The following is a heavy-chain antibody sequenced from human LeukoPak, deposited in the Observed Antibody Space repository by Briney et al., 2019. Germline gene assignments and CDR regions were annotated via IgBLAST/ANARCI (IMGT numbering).Heavy chain of an antibody. D-gene: IGHD3-9*01. J-gene: IGHJ5*02. Sequence: AGSVRVSCKASGYTFTSYGMSWVRQAPGQGLEWMGWISAYNGNTNYAQTVQGRVTMTTDTSTSTAYMELRSLRSDDTAAYYCARDLTFEGSCWFDPWGQGTLVTVSS. CDR2: ISAYNGNT. CDR1: GYTFTSYG. V-gene: IGHV1-18*01. CDR3: ARDLTFEGSCWFDP.